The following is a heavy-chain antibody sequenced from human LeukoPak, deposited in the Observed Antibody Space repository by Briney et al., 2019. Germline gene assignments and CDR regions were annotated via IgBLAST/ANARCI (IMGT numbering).Heavy chain of an antibody. Sequence: ASVKASCKASGYTFTSYAMNWVRQAPGQGLEWMGWINTNTGNPTYAQGFTGRFVFSLDTSVSTAYLQISSLKAEDTAVYYCARSTLVVAATPALGYWGQGTLVTVSS. CDR2: INTNTGNP. J-gene: IGHJ4*02. CDR3: ARSTLVVAATPALGY. V-gene: IGHV7-4-1*02. CDR1: GYTFTSYA. D-gene: IGHD2-15*01.